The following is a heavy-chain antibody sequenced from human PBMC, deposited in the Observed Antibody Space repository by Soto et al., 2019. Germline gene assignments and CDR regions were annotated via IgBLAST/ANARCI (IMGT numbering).Heavy chain of an antibody. Sequence: GGSLRLSCAASGFTVSSNYMSWVRQAPGKGLEWVSVIYSGGSTYYADSVKGRFTISRDNSKNTLYLQMNSLRAEDTAVYYCARGEAVTGYYHYFDYWGQGTLVTVSS. CDR1: GFTVSSNY. CDR2: IYSGGST. CDR3: ARGEAVTGYYHYFDY. J-gene: IGHJ4*02. V-gene: IGHV3-66*01. D-gene: IGHD3-9*01.